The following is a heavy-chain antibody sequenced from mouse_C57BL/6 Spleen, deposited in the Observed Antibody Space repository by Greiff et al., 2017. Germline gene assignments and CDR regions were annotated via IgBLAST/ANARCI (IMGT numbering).Heavy chain of an antibody. CDR1: GFTFSNYA. V-gene: IGHV5S21*01. D-gene: IGHD1-1*01. CDR2: ISSGGDYI. Sequence: EVKLVESGEGLVKPGGSLKLSCAASGFTFSNYAMPWVRQTPEQRLEWVAYISSGGDYIYYASTVKGRFTISRDNARNTLYLQPSRLTAEDTAMYYCARGAYCGSSCWYFDVWGTGTTVTVAA. CDR3: ARGAYCGSSCWYFDV. J-gene: IGHJ1*03.